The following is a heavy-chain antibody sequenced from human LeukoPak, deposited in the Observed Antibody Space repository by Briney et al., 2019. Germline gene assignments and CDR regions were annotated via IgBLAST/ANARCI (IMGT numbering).Heavy chain of an antibody. V-gene: IGHV3-48*03. J-gene: IGHJ4*02. D-gene: IGHD5-24*01. CDR1: GFTFSSYE. CDR3: ARELRGYSLFDY. CDR2: ISSIGSTI. Sequence: SLRLSSAPSGFTFSSYEINSERQAPRKGPDLAAYISSIGSTIYYADSVKGRFTISRDNAKNSLYLQMNSLRDEDTAVYYCARELRGYSLFDYWGQGTLVTVSS.